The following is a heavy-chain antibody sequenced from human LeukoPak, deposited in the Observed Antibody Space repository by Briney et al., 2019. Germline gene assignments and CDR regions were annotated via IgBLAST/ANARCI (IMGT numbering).Heavy chain of an antibody. V-gene: IGHV3-48*03. Sequence: GGSLRLSCAASGFTFSSYEMNWVRQAPGKGLEWDSYISSSGSTIYYADSVKGRFTISRDNAKNSLYLQMNSLRAEDTAVYYCARDASRRVGATIPGFDYWGQGTLVTVSS. J-gene: IGHJ4*02. D-gene: IGHD1-26*01. CDR3: ARDASRRVGATIPGFDY. CDR1: GFTFSSYE. CDR2: ISSSGSTI.